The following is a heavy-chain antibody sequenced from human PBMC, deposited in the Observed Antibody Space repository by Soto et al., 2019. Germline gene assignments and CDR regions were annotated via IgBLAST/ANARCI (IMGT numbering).Heavy chain of an antibody. CDR2: IYYSGST. Sequence: PSETLSLTCTVSGGSISSYYWSWIRQPPGKGLEWIGYIYYSGSTNYNPSLKSRVTISVDTSKNQFSLKLSSVTAADTAVYYCARDCYYGMDVWGQGTTVTVSS. CDR3: ARDCYYGMDV. J-gene: IGHJ6*02. CDR1: GGSISSYY. V-gene: IGHV4-59*01.